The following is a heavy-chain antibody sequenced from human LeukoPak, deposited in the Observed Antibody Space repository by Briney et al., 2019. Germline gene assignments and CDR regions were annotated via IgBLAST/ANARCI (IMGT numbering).Heavy chain of an antibody. CDR3: ARELGNWNYEWFDP. CDR1: GGSISSYY. Sequence: PSETLSLTCTVSGGSISSYYWSWIRQPAGKGLEWIGRIYTSGSTNYNPSLKSRVTMSVDTSKNQFSLKLSSVTAADTAVYYCARELGNWNYEWFDPWGQGTLVTVSS. CDR2: IYTSGST. D-gene: IGHD1-7*01. V-gene: IGHV4-4*07. J-gene: IGHJ5*02.